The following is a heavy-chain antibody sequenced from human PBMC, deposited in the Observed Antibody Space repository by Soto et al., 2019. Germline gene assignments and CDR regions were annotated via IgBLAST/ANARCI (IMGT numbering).Heavy chain of an antibody. CDR1: GFTFSSYA. CDR3: AKYWYGDYYYYYMDV. CDR2: ISGSGGST. V-gene: IGHV3-23*01. J-gene: IGHJ6*03. Sequence: GGSLRLSCAASGFTFSSYAMSWVRQAPGKGLEWVSAISGSGGSTYYAESVKGRFTISRDNSKNTLYLQMNSLRAEDTAVYYCAKYWYGDYYYYYMDVWGKGTTVTVSS. D-gene: IGHD4-17*01.